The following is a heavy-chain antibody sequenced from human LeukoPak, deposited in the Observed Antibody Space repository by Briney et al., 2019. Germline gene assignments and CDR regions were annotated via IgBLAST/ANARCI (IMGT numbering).Heavy chain of an antibody. D-gene: IGHD6-13*01. J-gene: IGHJ4*02. Sequence: GGSLRLSCAASGFTFSRYWMHWVRQSPGRGLEWVSSISSGSTYIFYADSVKGRFTISRDNAKNSVYLQMNSLRAEDTAVYYCARVGGIAAAEGYYFDYWGQGILVTVSS. CDR2: ISSGSTYI. CDR1: GFTFSRYW. V-gene: IGHV3-21*06. CDR3: ARVGGIAAAEGYYFDY.